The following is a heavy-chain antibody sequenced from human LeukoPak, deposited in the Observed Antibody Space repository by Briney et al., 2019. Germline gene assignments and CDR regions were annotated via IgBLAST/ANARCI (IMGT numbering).Heavy chain of an antibody. V-gene: IGHV5-10-1*01. CDR3: ARHAGYSSFDY. Sequence: GSPKNSCKGSGNSLTRFWISWGPQMPGKGLEWMGRIDPSDFYTNYSPSFQGHVTISADKSISTAYLQWSSLKASDTAMYYCARHAGYSSFDYWGQGTLVTVSS. CDR1: GNSLTRFW. CDR2: IDPSDFYT. J-gene: IGHJ4*02. D-gene: IGHD6-13*01.